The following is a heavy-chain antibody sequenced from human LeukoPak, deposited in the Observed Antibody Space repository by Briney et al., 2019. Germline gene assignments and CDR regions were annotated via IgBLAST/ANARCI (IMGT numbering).Heavy chain of an antibody. D-gene: IGHD6-13*01. CDR1: GYTFTSYD. CDR3: ARMVSSSWPLYYYYYMDV. CDR2: MNPNSGNT. Sequence: GASVKVSCKASGYTFTSYDINWVRQATGQGLEWMGWMNPNSGNTGYAQKFQGRVTITRNTSISTAYMELSSLRSEDTAVYYCARMVSSSWPLYYYYYMDVWGQGTLVTVSS. J-gene: IGHJ6*03. V-gene: IGHV1-8*03.